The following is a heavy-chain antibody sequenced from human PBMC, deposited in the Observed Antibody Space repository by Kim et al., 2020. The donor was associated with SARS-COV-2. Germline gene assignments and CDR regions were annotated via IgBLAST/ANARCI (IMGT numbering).Heavy chain of an antibody. D-gene: IGHD2-2*01. CDR3: TTVSMH. V-gene: IGHV3-15*01. Sequence: GGSLRLSCAVSGIPFSNAWFNWVRQSPGKGLEWVGRIKSKTDGGTSDLAAPVKGRFAISRDDSENTLYLLMNNVKTDDSAVYYCTTVSMHWGQGTLVTVS. CDR1: GIPFSNAW. J-gene: IGHJ4*02. CDR2: IKSKTDGGTS.